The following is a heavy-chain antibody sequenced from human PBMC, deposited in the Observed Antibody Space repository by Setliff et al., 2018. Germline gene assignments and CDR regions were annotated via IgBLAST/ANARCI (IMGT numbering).Heavy chain of an antibody. CDR3: ARDLRGSLLRIVGATTHFDY. V-gene: IGHV3-21*04. D-gene: IGHD1-26*01. J-gene: IGHJ4*02. CDR2: ISSSSSYI. CDR1: GFTFSSYS. Sequence: GSLRLSCAASGFTFSSYSMNWVRQAPGKGLEWVSSISSSSSYIYYADSVKGRFTISRDNAKNSLYLQMNSLRAEDTALYYCARDLRGSLLRIVGATTHFDYWGQGTLVTVSS.